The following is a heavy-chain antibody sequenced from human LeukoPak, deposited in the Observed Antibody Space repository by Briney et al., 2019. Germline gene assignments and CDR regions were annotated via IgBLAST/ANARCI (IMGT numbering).Heavy chain of an antibody. CDR2: IWYDGSNK. Sequence: GGSLRLSCAASGFTFSSYGMHWVRQAPGKGLEWVAAIWYDGSNKYYADSVKGRFTISRDNSKNTLYLQMNSLRAEDTAVYYCAREDGFGYFDYWGQGTLVTVSS. V-gene: IGHV3-33*01. CDR3: AREDGFGYFDY. J-gene: IGHJ4*02. CDR1: GFTFSSYG. D-gene: IGHD3-10*01.